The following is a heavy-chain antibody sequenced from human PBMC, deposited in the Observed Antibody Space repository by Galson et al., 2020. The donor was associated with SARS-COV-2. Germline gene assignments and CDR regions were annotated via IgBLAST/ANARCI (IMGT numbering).Heavy chain of an antibody. CDR1: GFTFSSYA. CDR2: ISYDGSNK. D-gene: IGHD2-15*01. V-gene: IGHV3-30-3*01. CDR3: ARDGGGLLDY. Sequence: GGSLRLSCAASGFTFSSYAMHWVRQAPGKGLEWVAVISYDGSNKYYADSVKGRFTISRDNSKNTLYLQMNSLRAEDTAVYYCARDGGGLLDYWGQGTLVTVSS. J-gene: IGHJ4*02.